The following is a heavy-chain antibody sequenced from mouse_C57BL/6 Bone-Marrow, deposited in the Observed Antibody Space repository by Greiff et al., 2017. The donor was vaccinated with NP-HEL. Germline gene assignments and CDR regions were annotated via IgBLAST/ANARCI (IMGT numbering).Heavy chain of an antibody. D-gene: IGHD1-1*01. Sequence: EVKLVESGEGLVKPGGSLKLSCAASGFTFSSYAMSWVRQTPEKRLEWVAYISSGGDYIYYADTVKGRFTISRDNARNTLYLQMSSLKSEDTAMYYCTRGYYYGSSYYAMDYWGQGTSVTVSS. CDR3: TRGYYYGSSYYAMDY. CDR2: ISSGGDYI. V-gene: IGHV5-9-1*02. CDR1: GFTFSSYA. J-gene: IGHJ4*01.